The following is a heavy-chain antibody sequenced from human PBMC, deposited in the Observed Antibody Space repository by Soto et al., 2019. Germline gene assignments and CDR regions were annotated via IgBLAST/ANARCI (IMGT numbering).Heavy chain of an antibody. Sequence: EVQLLESGGGLVQPGESLRLSCAFSGFIFGNYMMTWVRQAPGKGLEWVSTIRDGGESTYYADSVKGRFTISRHNSKNTVYFQMESLGDEDTAVYYCAPHVHCSGGTCRYGAFDIRGQGTMVTVSS. CDR2: IRDGGEST. CDR1: GFIFGNYM. D-gene: IGHD2-15*01. J-gene: IGHJ3*02. CDR3: APHVHCSGGTCRYGAFDI. V-gene: IGHV3-23*01.